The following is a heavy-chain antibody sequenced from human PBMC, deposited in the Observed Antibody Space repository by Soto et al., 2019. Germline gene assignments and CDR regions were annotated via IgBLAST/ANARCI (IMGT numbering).Heavy chain of an antibody. D-gene: IGHD5-12*01. J-gene: IGHJ4*02. V-gene: IGHV1-3*01. CDR3: AREAWDRRGYSGYDFFDY. CDR2: INAGNGNT. CDR1: GYTFTSYA. Sequence: ASVKGSCKASGYTFTSYAMHWVRQAPGQRLEWMGWINAGNGNTKYSQKFQGRVTITRDTSASTAYMELSSLRSEDTAVYYRAREAWDRRGYSGYDFFDYWGQGTLVTVSS.